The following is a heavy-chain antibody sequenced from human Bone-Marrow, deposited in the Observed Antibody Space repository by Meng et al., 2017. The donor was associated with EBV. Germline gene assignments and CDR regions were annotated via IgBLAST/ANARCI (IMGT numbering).Heavy chain of an antibody. V-gene: IGHV3-74*01. CDR3: SRDLAGADDY. CDR2: LNEDGGVT. D-gene: IGHD1-14*01. J-gene: IGHJ4*02. CDR1: GFPFSRYW. Sequence: EGRLVESGGALVQPGGSLRSSCAASGFPFSRYWMHWVRQAPGQGLMWVSRLNEDGGVTDYADSVKGRFTISRDNARNTLYLQMNNLRAEDTATYFCSRDLAGADDYWGQGTLVTVSS.